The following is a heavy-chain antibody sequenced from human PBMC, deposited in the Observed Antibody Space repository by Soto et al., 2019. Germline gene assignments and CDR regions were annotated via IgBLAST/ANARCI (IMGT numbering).Heavy chain of an antibody. CDR3: ARVVPGAEAWFGP. J-gene: IGHJ5*02. D-gene: IGHD2-2*01. CDR1: GYTFSNYG. CDR2: ISLYSDGT. V-gene: IGHV1-18*01. Sequence: ASVKVSCKTSGYTFSNYGITWVRQVPGQPLEWLGWISLYSDGTNYAQKFQGRVSMTTDTSTTTAYMELRSLRSDDTAVYYCARVVPGAEAWFGPWGQGTLVTVSS.